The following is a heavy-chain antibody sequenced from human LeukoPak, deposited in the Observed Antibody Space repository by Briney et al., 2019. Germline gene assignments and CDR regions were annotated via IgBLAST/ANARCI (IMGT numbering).Heavy chain of an antibody. CDR1: GFTFSRHG. J-gene: IGHJ4*02. CDR2: ISNDGSRK. V-gene: IGHV3-30*03. Sequence: GGSLRLSCAPSGFTFSRHGMHWVRQAPGKGLEWVAIISNDGSRKYYAHSVEGRFTISRDNSKSTLYLQMDSLRAEDTAVYYCARDRAWNYFDYWGQGTLVTVSS. CDR3: ARDRAWNYFDY. D-gene: IGHD3-3*01.